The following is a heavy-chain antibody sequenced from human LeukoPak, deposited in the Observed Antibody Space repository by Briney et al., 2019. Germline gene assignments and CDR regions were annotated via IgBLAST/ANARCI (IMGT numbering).Heavy chain of an antibody. V-gene: IGHV1-18*01. CDR2: ISAYNGNT. CDR3: ARAEVVVAATRAFDI. Sequence: ASVKVSCKASGYTFTSYGISWVRQAPGQGLEWMGWISAYNGNTNYAQKLQGGVTMTTDTSTSTAYMELRSLRSDDTAVYYCARAEVVVAATRAFDIWGQGTMVTVSS. J-gene: IGHJ3*02. D-gene: IGHD2-15*01. CDR1: GYTFTSYG.